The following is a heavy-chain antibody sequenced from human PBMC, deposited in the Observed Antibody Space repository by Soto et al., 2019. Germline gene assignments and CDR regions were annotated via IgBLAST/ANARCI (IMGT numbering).Heavy chain of an antibody. Sequence: LSLTCTVSGGSISSGDYYWSWIRQPPGKGLEWIGYIYYSGSTYYNPSLKSRVTISVDTSENQFSLRLTSVTAADTAIYFCARTSIFGVVLNAFDIWGQGTLVTVSS. CDR1: GGSISSGDYY. J-gene: IGHJ3*02. CDR3: ARTSIFGVVLNAFDI. D-gene: IGHD3-3*01. CDR2: IYYSGST. V-gene: IGHV4-30-4*01.